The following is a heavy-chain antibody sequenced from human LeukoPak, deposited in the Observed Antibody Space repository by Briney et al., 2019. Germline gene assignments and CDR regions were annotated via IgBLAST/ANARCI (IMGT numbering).Heavy chain of an antibody. CDR1: GCPFSNYA. Sequence: GGSLRLSCAASGCPFSNYAMNWVPQAPGKGLEWVSSISESGDKTDYADSVRGRFTISRDNSQNTLYLQMNSLRVEDTALYYCAKQWVDCWGQGTLVTVSS. V-gene: IGHV3-23*01. J-gene: IGHJ4*02. D-gene: IGHD1-26*01. CDR3: AKQWVDC. CDR2: ISESGDKT.